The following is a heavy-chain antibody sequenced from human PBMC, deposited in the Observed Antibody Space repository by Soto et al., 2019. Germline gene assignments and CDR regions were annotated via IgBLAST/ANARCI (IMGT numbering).Heavy chain of an antibody. D-gene: IGHD1-1*01. V-gene: IGHV1-18*01. Sequence: QVHLVQSGAEVKKPGASVNVSCQGSGYAFTTYGITWVRQAPGQGLEWMGWISAPNGNTNYAQKLQGRVTVTRDTSTSTAYMELRSLRYDDTAVYYCARGRYGDYWGQGALVTVSS. CDR3: ARGRYGDY. CDR1: GYAFTTYG. J-gene: IGHJ4*02. CDR2: ISAPNGNT.